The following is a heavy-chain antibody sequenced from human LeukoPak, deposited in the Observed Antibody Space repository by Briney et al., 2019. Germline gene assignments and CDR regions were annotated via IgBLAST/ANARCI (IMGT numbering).Heavy chain of an antibody. CDR2: IHYSGIT. Sequence: SETLSLTCTVSGASIGSHYWSWIRQPPGRGLEWIGYIHYSGITSYDPSLKSRVTISVDTSKSQFSLNLSSVTAADTAVYYCARVYDYGKFDYWGPGTLVTVSS. D-gene: IGHD4/OR15-4a*01. J-gene: IGHJ4*02. CDR1: GASIGSHY. V-gene: IGHV4-59*11. CDR3: ARVYDYGKFDY.